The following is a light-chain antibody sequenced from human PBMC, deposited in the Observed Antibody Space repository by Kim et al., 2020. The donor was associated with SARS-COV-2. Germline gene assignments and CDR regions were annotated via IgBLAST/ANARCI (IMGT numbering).Light chain of an antibody. CDR1: QSVSSN. J-gene: IGKJ2*01. CDR3: QQYNNWPPTT. Sequence: VSPGERATLSCRASQSVSSNLAWYQQKPGQAPRLLIYGASTRATGIPARFSGSGSGTEFTLTISSLQSEDFAVYYCQQYNNWPPTTFGQGTKLEIK. V-gene: IGKV3-15*01. CDR2: GAS.